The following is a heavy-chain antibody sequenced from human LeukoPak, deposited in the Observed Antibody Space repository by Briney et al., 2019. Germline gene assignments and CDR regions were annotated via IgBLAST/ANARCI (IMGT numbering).Heavy chain of an antibody. J-gene: IGHJ4*02. CDR1: GGSISSTNW. CDR2: IHSSGNT. CDR3: AKHEGSYYDKSGYTFDF. V-gene: IGHV4-39*01. Sequence: SETLSLTCAVSGGSISSTNWWSWIRQPPGKGLEWIGSIHSSGNTYYNPSLKSRVTISVDTSKNHFSLKLSSVTAADRAVYYCAKHEGSYYDKSGYTFDFWGQGTLVTVSS. D-gene: IGHD3-22*01.